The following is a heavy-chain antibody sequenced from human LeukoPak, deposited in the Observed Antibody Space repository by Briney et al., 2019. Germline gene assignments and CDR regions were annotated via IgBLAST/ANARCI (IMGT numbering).Heavy chain of an antibody. CDR2: INPNSGGT. V-gene: IGHV1-2*02. J-gene: IGHJ3*02. CDR3: ATKAATTMDDAFDI. D-gene: IGHD5-18*01. Sequence: ASVKVSCKASGYSFTGYYMHWVRQAPGQGLEWMGWINPNSGGTSYAQKFQGRVTMTRDTSISTAYMELSSLRSDDTAVYYCATKAATTMDDAFDIWGQGTMVTVSS. CDR1: GYSFTGYY.